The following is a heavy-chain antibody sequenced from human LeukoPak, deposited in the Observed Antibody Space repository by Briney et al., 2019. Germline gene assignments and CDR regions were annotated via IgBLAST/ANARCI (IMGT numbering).Heavy chain of an antibody. V-gene: IGHV1-2*02. CDR3: ARDHPMGDYYYYYYMDV. CDR2: INPNSGGT. J-gene: IGHJ6*03. CDR1: GYTFTGYY. Sequence: ASVKVSCKASGYTFTGYYMHWVRQAPGQGLEWMGWINPNSGGTNYAQKLQGRVTMTTDTSTSTAYMELRSLRSDDTAVYYCARDHPMGDYYYYYYMDVWGKGTTVTVSS. D-gene: IGHD3-16*01.